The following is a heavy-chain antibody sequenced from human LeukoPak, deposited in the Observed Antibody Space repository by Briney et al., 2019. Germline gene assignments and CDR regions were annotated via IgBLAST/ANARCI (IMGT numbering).Heavy chain of an antibody. V-gene: IGHV1-3*01. CDR1: GYTFTSCA. CDR3: ARVGGYYYDSSGYSGY. D-gene: IGHD3-22*01. Sequence: ASVKVSCKASGYTFTSCAMHWVRQAPGQRLGWMRWINAGNGNAKYSQKFQGRVTITRDTSTSTAYMELRSLRSDDTAVYYCARVGGYYYDSSGYSGYWGQGTLVTVSS. J-gene: IGHJ1*01. CDR2: INAGNGNA.